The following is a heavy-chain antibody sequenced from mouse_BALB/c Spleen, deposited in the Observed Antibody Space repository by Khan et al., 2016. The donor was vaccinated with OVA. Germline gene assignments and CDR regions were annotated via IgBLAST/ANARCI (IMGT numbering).Heavy chain of an antibody. Sequence: QVRLQQSGAELVRPGTSVKVSCKASGYAFTNYLIEWVKQRPGQGLEWIGVINPGSGGTNYNEKFKGKATLTADKSSSTAYMQLSSLTSDDSAVYFCEREYGNWGDYWGQGTSVTVSS. D-gene: IGHD2-10*02. J-gene: IGHJ4*01. CDR2: INPGSGGT. CDR3: EREYGNWGDY. V-gene: IGHV1-54*01. CDR1: GYAFTNYL.